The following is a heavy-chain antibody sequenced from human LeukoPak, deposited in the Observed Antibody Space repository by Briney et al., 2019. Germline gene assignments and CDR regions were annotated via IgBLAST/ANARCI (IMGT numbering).Heavy chain of an antibody. CDR1: GFTFSSYG. Sequence: GGSLRLSCAASGFTFSSYGMSWVRQAPGKGLEWVSAISGSGGSTFYADSVKGRFTISRDNSKNTLYLQMNSLRAEDTAVYYCARSLRVRGVPDYMDVWGKGTTVTISS. J-gene: IGHJ6*03. CDR2: ISGSGGST. V-gene: IGHV3-23*01. D-gene: IGHD3-10*01. CDR3: ARSLRVRGVPDYMDV.